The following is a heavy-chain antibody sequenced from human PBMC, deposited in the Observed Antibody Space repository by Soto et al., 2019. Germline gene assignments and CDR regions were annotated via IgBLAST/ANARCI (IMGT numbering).Heavy chain of an antibody. J-gene: IGHJ5*02. CDR1: GGFFTGYY. D-gene: IGHD2-2*01. V-gene: IGHV4-34*01. CDR3: ARGRIVVVPARRRNWFDP. Sequence: SETRSVTCAVWGGFFTGYYWSCIRQPPGKGLEWIGEINHSGSTNYNPSLKSRVTIPVDTSKNQFSLKLSSVTAADAAVYSYARGRIVVVPARRRNWFDPWGQGTLVTVSS. CDR2: INHSGST.